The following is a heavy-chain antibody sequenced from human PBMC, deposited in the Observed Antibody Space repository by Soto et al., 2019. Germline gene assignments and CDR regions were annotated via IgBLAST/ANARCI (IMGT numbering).Heavy chain of an antibody. V-gene: IGHV3-74*01. CDR1: GVRFSSHW. CDR2: IRSEGGDT. D-gene: IGHD1-7*01. CDR3: VRDRSSVTGTAGDY. Sequence: EVQLAESGGGLVQPGVSMSLSCAASGVRFSSHWMHWVRQTPGKGLVWLSRIRSEGGDTSYAASVKGRFTISRDNAKNTVYLRMDSLTVEDTARYYCVRDRSSVTGTAGDYWGQGTLVTVSS. J-gene: IGHJ4*02.